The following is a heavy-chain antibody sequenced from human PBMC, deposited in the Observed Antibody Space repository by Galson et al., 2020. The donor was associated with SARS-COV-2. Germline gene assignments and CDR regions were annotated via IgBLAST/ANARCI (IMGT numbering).Heavy chain of an antibody. CDR3: ARAQGGTMVTYYYYGMDV. Sequence: ASVKVSCNASGSTFTSYAMNCVRQAPGQGLDWMGLLNTNTGNPTYAQGFTGRFVFSLDTSVSTAYLQISSLKAEDTAVYYCARAQGGTMVTYYYYGMDVWGQGTTVTVSS. CDR1: GSTFTSYA. D-gene: IGHD3-10*01. CDR2: LNTNTGNP. J-gene: IGHJ6*02. V-gene: IGHV7-4-1*02.